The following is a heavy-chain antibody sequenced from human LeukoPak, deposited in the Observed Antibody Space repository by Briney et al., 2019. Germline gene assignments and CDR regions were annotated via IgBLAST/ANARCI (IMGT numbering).Heavy chain of an antibody. CDR1: GGSISGFY. Sequence: SETLSLTCTVSGGSISGFYWSWIRQPPGKGLEWIGYIYYSGSTNYNPSLKSRVTISVDTSKNQFSLKLSSVTAADTAVYYCASTNAAMVTGWGFDYWGQGTLVTVSS. CDR2: IYYSGST. V-gene: IGHV4-59*01. J-gene: IGHJ4*02. D-gene: IGHD5-18*01. CDR3: ASTNAAMVTGWGFDY.